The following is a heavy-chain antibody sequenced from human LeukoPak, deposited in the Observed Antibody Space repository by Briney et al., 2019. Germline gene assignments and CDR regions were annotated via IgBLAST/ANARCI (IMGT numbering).Heavy chain of an antibody. CDR1: GFSFSNYA. CDR3: AKDLLRTYDDVWGSHPIDD. CDR2: IGGSGAST. D-gene: IGHD3-16*01. J-gene: IGHJ4*02. Sequence: GGSLRLSCAASGFSFSNYAMSWVRQAPGKGPEWVSAIGGSGASTYYADSVKGRFTISRDNSNNTLYLQMKSLRAEDTAVYYCAKDLLRTYDDVWGSHPIDDWGQGALVTVSS. V-gene: IGHV3-23*01.